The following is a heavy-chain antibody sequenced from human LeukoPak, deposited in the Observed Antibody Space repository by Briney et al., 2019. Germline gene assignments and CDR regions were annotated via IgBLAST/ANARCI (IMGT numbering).Heavy chain of an antibody. Sequence: ASVKVSCKASGYTFTSYDINWVRQATGQGLEWMGWMNPNSGNTGYATKFQGRVTMTRNTSISTAYMELSSLRSEDTAVYYCARGLDYGLYYWYYYMDVWGKGTTVTVSS. CDR1: GYTFTSYD. V-gene: IGHV1-8*01. CDR2: MNPNSGNT. J-gene: IGHJ6*03. CDR3: ARGLDYGLYYWYYYMDV. D-gene: IGHD4-17*01.